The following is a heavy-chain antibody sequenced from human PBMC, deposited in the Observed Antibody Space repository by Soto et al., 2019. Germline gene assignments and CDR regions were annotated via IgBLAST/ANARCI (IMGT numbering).Heavy chain of an antibody. CDR1: GGSFSGYY. CDR3: ARARGYSYGYHYYYGMDV. V-gene: IGHV4-34*01. Sequence: PSETLSLTCAVYGGSFSGYYWSWIRQPPGKGLEWIGEINHSGSTNYNPSLKSRVTISVDTSKNQFSLKLSSVTAADTAVYYFARARGYSYGYHYYYGMDVWGQGTRVTVSS. CDR2: INHSGST. D-gene: IGHD5-18*01. J-gene: IGHJ6*02.